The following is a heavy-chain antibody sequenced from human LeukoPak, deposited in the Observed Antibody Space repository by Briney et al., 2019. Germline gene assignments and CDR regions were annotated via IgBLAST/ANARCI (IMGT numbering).Heavy chain of an antibody. CDR2: TYHSGST. CDR3: ARFTYCSSTSCYLLYYYYYGMDV. CDR1: GGSISSSNW. J-gene: IGHJ6*04. Sequence: SGTLSLTCAVSGGSISSSNWWSWVRQPPGKGLEWIGETYHSGSTNYNPSLKSRVTISVDKSKNQFSLKLSSVTAADTAVYYCARFTYCSSTSCYLLYYYYYGMDVWGKGTTVTVSS. D-gene: IGHD2-2*01. V-gene: IGHV4-4*02.